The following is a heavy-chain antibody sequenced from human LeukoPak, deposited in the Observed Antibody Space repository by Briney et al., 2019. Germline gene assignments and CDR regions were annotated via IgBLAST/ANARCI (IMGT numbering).Heavy chain of an antibody. D-gene: IGHD1-26*01. J-gene: IGHJ4*02. CDR3: ARASGSYDY. CDR2: IWNDGNIR. CDR1: GLSFSTYG. V-gene: IGHV3-33*01. Sequence: PGRSLRLSCAASGLSFSTYGLHWVRQAPGKGLEWVAVIWNDGNIRYYADSVKGRFTISRDNSKNTLYLQMNNLRAEDTAVYYCARASGSYDYWGQGALVTVSS.